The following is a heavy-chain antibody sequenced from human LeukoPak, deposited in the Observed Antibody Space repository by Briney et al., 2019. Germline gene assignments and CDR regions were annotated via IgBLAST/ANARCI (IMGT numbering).Heavy chain of an antibody. Sequence: SETLSLTCTVSGDSISTFYWSWIRQPPGKGLEWIGNIYYSGSTNYNLSLKSRVTISVDTSKNQFSLRLSSVTAADTAVYYCARECSTTSCYDYWGQGTLVTVSS. D-gene: IGHD2-2*01. V-gene: IGHV4-59*01. J-gene: IGHJ4*02. CDR1: GDSISTFY. CDR3: ARECSTTSCYDY. CDR2: IYYSGST.